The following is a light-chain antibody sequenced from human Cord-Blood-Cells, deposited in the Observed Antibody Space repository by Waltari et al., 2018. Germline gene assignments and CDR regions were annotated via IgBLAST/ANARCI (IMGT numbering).Light chain of an antibody. CDR1: SSNIGSNY. V-gene: IGLV1-47*01. CDR3: EAWDDSLSGWV. Sequence: QSVLTQPPSASGTPGQRVTISCSGSSSNIGSNYVYWYQQLPGTAPKLLIYRTNQRPSGAPDRLSGSKSGTSASLAISGLRSEDEADYYCEAWDDSLSGWVFGGGTKLTVL. CDR2: RTN. J-gene: IGLJ3*02.